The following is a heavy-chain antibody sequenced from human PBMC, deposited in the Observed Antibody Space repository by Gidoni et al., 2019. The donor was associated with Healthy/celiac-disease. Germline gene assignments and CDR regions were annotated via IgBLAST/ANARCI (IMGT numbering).Heavy chain of an antibody. V-gene: IGHV1-69*04. CDR1: GGTFSSYA. Sequence: QVQLVQSGAEVKKPGSSVKVSCTASGGTFSSYAISWVRQAPGQGLEWMGRIIPILGIANYAQKFQGRVTITADKSTSTAYMELSSLRSEDTAVYYCAISTVVTPLGDWFDPWGQGTLVTVSS. CDR2: IIPILGIA. J-gene: IGHJ5*02. D-gene: IGHD4-17*01. CDR3: AISTVVTPLGDWFDP.